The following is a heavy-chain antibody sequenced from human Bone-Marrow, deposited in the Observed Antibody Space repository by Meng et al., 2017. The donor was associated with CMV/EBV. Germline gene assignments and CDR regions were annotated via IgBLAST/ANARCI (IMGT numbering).Heavy chain of an antibody. D-gene: IGHD1-26*01. CDR1: GGSISSYY. Sequence: GSLRLSCTVSGGSISSYYWSWIRQPPGKGLEWIGYIYYSGSTNYNPSLKSRVTISVDTSKNQFSQKLSSVTAADTAVYYCARGNGILDYWGQGTRVTGYS. CDR2: IYYSGST. V-gene: IGHV4-59*01. J-gene: IGHJ4*02. CDR3: ARGNGILDY.